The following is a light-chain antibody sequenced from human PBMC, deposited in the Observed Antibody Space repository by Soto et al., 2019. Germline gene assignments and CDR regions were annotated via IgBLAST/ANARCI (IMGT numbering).Light chain of an antibody. Sequence: EIVMTQSPATLSVSPGERATLSCRASQSVSSKLAWYQQKPGQAPRLLIYRASTRATDIPARFSGSGSGTEFTLTISSLQSEDFAVYYCHQYNNWPPATFGQGTRVEIQ. V-gene: IGKV3-15*01. CDR3: HQYNNWPPAT. CDR2: RAS. J-gene: IGKJ1*01. CDR1: QSVSSK.